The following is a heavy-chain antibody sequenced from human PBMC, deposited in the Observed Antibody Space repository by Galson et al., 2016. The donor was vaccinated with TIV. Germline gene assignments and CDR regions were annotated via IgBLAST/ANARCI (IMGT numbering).Heavy chain of an antibody. CDR2: IIPVLGMT. V-gene: IGHV1-69*02. CDR1: GGTFISYT. Sequence: SVKVSCKASGGTFISYTLSWVRQAPGQGLEWTGRIIPVLGMTNYAQNFQGRVTIPADRSTGTAYLELSSLKPGDTAVYYCARADSVDISSTEYWGQGTLGTVSS. D-gene: IGHD3-9*01. J-gene: IGHJ4*02. CDR3: ARADSVDISSTEY.